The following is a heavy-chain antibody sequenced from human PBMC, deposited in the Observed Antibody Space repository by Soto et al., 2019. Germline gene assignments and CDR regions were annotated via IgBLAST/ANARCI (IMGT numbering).Heavy chain of an antibody. V-gene: IGHV4-31*03. CDR1: GRSVSSGGYY. D-gene: IGHD6-19*01. CDR3: VRDSAFDSSVAWLVT. CDR2: IYHIGSP. Sequence: LTCTVSGRSVSSGGYYWTWIRQHPVRGLEWIGYIYHIGSPYYNPSLESRVTISLDTSKNQFSLNLTSVTAADTAIYYCVRDSAFDSSVAWLVTGGQGTMVATSS. J-gene: IGHJ5*02.